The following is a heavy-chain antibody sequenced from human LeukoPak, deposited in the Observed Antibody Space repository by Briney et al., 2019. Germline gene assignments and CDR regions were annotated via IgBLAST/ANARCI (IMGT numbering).Heavy chain of an antibody. V-gene: IGHV3-7*05. CDR3: ATSRTLDH. CDR1: GFTFSSYW. CDR2: IKQDGSEK. J-gene: IGHJ4*02. Sequence: RAGGSLRLSCAAPGFTFSSYWMIWVRQAPGKGLEWVANIKQDGSEKYYVDSVKGRFTISRDNAKSSLYLQMNSLRVEDTAVYYCATSRTLDHWGQGTLVTVSS.